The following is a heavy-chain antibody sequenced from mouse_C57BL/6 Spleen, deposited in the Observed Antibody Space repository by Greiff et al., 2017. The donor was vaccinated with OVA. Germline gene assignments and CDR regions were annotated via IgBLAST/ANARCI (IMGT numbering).Heavy chain of an antibody. CDR3: TRGDYDYAAY. J-gene: IGHJ3*01. V-gene: IGHV1-15*01. CDR2: IDPETGGT. Sequence: QVHVKQSGAELVRPGASVTLSCKASGYTFTDYEMHWVKQTPVHGLEWIGAIDPETGGTAYNQKFKGKAILTADKSSSTAYMELRSLTSEDSAVYCCTRGDYDYAAYWGQGTLVTVSA. D-gene: IGHD2-4*01. CDR1: GYTFTDYE.